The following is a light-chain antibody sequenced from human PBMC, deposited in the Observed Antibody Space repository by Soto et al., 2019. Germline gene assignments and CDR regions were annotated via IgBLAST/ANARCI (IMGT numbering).Light chain of an antibody. V-gene: IGKV1-39*01. CDR3: QQSYSTTRT. CDR2: AAS. J-gene: IGKJ1*01. Sequence: DMQVTQSPSSSSSTLGDRVTITSRASQSISSYLNWYQQRPGKPPKILIYAASSLPSGVSSRFSGSGSGTDFTLAVNSLQPEDFATYYCQQSYSTTRTFGQGTKVDIK. CDR1: QSISSY.